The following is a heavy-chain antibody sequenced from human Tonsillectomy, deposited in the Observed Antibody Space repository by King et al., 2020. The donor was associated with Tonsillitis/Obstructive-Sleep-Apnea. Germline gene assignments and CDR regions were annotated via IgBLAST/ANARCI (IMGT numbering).Heavy chain of an antibody. CDR2: IRGKAFGGAT. V-gene: IGHV3-49*05. Sequence: VQLVESGGGLVKPGRSLRLSCTASGFTFGDYAMSLFRQAPGKGLEWVGYIRGKAFGGATEFAASVKGRFTMSRDDSNSIAYLQMNSLKTEDTAMYYCSRDPSGFHFDYWGQGTLVTVSS. CDR1: GFTFGDYA. J-gene: IGHJ4*02. CDR3: SRDPSGFHFDY.